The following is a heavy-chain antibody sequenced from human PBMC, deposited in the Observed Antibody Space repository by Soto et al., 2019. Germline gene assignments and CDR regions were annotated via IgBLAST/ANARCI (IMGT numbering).Heavy chain of an antibody. CDR3: ARSDWFDP. V-gene: IGHV3-74*01. CDR2: IKSDGSST. CDR1: GFTFSTYW. Sequence: LRLSCAASGFTFSTYWMHWVRQAPGKGLVWVSRIKSDGSSTTYADSVKGRFTISRDNAKNTLYLQMNSLRVEDTAVYYYARSDWFDPWGQGTLVTVSS. J-gene: IGHJ5*02.